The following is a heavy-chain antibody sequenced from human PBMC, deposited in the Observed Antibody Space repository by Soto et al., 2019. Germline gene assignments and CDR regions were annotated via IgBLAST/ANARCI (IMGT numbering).Heavy chain of an antibody. D-gene: IGHD3-22*01. CDR1: WYTSTSYG. CDR2: IIAYNGNT. J-gene: IGHJ3*02. Sequence: ASVKVSCKASWYTSTSYGISWVRQSPGQGLEWMGFIIAYNGNTNYAQKLQGRVTMTTDTSTSTAYMELRSLRSDETAVYYCARESWYYYDSSGYYPRGPEYDAFDIWGQGTMVT. V-gene: IGHV1-18*04. CDR3: ARESWYYYDSSGYYPRGPEYDAFDI.